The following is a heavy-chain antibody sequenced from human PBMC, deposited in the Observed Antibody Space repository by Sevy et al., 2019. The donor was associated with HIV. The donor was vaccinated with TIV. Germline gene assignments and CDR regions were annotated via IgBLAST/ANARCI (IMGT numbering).Heavy chain of an antibody. CDR3: ARSSVVRITPNWFDP. Sequence: SETLSLTCAVYGGSLSDYYWSWIRQSPGKGLEWIGEITQSGNTNYNPSLKSRVTISIDPSKNQFSLSLTSVTAADTAMYYCARSSVVRITPNWFDPWGQGRLVTVSS. D-gene: IGHD2-15*01. J-gene: IGHJ5*02. CDR1: GGSLSDYY. V-gene: IGHV4-34*01. CDR2: ITQSGNT.